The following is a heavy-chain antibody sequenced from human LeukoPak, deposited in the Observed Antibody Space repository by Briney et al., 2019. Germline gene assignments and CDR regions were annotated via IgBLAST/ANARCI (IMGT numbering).Heavy chain of an antibody. Sequence: SVKVSCKASGGTFSSYAISWVRQAPGQGLEWMGGIIPIFGTANYAQKFQGRVTITADESTSTAYMELSSLRSEDTAVYYCARGKGIVVVPAATYYMDVWGKGPRSPSP. CDR1: GGTFSSYA. CDR3: ARGKGIVVVPAATYYMDV. V-gene: IGHV1-69*01. D-gene: IGHD2-2*01. CDR2: IIPIFGTA. J-gene: IGHJ6*03.